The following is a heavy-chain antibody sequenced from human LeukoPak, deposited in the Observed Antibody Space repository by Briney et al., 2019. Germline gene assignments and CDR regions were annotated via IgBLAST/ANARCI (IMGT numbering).Heavy chain of an antibody. D-gene: IGHD2-2*01. J-gene: IGHJ6*02. CDR2: IYTSGST. CDR1: GGSISSYY. Sequence: PSETLSLTCTVSGGSISSYYWSWIRQPAGKGLEWIGRIYTSGSTNYNPSLKSRVTMSVDTSKNQFSLKLSSVTAADTAVYYCAKGTHTYYYYYGMDVWGQGTTVTVSS. CDR3: AKGTHTYYYYYGMDV. V-gene: IGHV4-4*07.